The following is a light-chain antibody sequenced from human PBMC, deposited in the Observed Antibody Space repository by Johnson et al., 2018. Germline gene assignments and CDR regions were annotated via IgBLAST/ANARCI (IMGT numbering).Light chain of an antibody. Sequence: QSVLTQPPSVSAAPGQKVTISCSGSSSNIGNNYVYWYQQLPGTAPKLLIYENNKRPSGIPDRFSGSKSGTSATLGITGLQTGDEADYYCGTWDSSLSAGNVVGTVTKVTVL. V-gene: IGLV1-51*02. J-gene: IGLJ1*01. CDR1: SSNIGNNY. CDR3: GTWDSSLSAGNV. CDR2: ENN.